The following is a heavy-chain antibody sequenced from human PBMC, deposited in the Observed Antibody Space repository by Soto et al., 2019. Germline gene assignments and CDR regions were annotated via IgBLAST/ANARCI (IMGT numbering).Heavy chain of an antibody. CDR1: GGSISSYY. D-gene: IGHD3-3*01. CDR3: ARDSGYYDFWSGPHWFDP. V-gene: IGHV4-59*01. J-gene: IGHJ5*02. CDR2: IYYSGST. Sequence: SETLSLTCTVSGGSISSYYWSWIRQPPGKGLEWIGYIYYSGSTNYNPSLKSRVTISVDTSKNQFSLKLSSVTAADTAVYYCARDSGYYDFWSGPHWFDPWGQGTLVTVS.